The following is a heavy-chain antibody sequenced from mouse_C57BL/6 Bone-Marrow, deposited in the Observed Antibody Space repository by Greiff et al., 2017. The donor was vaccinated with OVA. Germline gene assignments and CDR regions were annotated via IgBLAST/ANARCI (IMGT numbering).Heavy chain of an antibody. D-gene: IGHD2-5*01. Sequence: VQLQQSGPELVKPGASVKISRKASGYTFTDYYMNWVKQSHGKSLEWIGDINPNNGGTSYNQKFKGKATLTVDTSSSPAYMELRSLTSEDSAVYYCARENSNYRAWFAYWGQGTLVTVSA. CDR2: INPNNGGT. CDR1: GYTFTDYY. CDR3: ARENSNYRAWFAY. J-gene: IGHJ3*01. V-gene: IGHV1-26*01.